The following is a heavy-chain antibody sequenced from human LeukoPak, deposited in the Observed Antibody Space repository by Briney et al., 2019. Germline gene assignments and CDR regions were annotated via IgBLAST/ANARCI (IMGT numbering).Heavy chain of an antibody. CDR3: ARGEGVYSSSWSDFDY. D-gene: IGHD6-13*01. J-gene: IGHJ4*02. Sequence: PGGSLRLSCAASGFTFSSYEMNWVRQAPGKGLEWVSYISSSSSTIYYADSVKGRFTISRDNAKNSLYLQMNSLRAEDTAVYYCARGEGVYSSSWSDFDYWGQGTLVTVSS. CDR2: ISSSSSTI. CDR1: GFTFSSYE. V-gene: IGHV3-48*01.